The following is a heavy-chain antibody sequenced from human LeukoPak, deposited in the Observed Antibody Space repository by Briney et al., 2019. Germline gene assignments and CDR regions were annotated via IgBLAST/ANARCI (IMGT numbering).Heavy chain of an antibody. J-gene: IGHJ3*02. D-gene: IGHD3-10*01. V-gene: IGHV3-21*01. Sequence: GGSLRLSCAASGFTFSSYSMNWVRQAPGKGLEWVSSISSSSSYIYYADSVKGRFTISRDNAKNSLYLQMNSLRAEDTAVYYCANPYGSGSYYMSALDIWGLGTMVTVSS. CDR2: ISSSSSYI. CDR1: GFTFSSYS. CDR3: ANPYGSGSYYMSALDI.